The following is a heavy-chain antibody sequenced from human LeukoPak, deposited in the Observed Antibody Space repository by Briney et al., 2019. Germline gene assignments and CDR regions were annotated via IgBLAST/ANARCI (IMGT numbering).Heavy chain of an antibody. CDR1: GFTFSNYP. CDR2: LGSTAYGGTT. D-gene: IGHD3-9*01. Sequence: PGRSLRLSCTTSGFTFSNYPMSWVRQAPGKGLEWLALLGSTAYGGTTKYAASVKGRFTISRDDSKSIAYLQMNSLKTEDTAVYYCTRPYYDYLTGYYSDYWGQGTLVTVSS. CDR3: TRPYYDYLTGYYSDY. V-gene: IGHV3-49*04. J-gene: IGHJ4*02.